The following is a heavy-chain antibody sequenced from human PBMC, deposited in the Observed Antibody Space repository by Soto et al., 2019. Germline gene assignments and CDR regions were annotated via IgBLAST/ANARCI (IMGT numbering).Heavy chain of an antibody. V-gene: IGHV1-69*18. D-gene: IGHD6-6*01. CDR3: ARGGDSSSVMAFYSSGFDV. CDR2: LIPFICAP. Sequence: VQLVQSGAEVKKPGSSVKVSCKSSGGTFNTYSFGWLRQAPGQGLQWMGSLIPFICAPKYAQHFQDRVTITAGGSTATAYRQLSGRKSDDTAFYFCARGGDSSSVMAFYSSGFDVWGQGTAVTGSS. J-gene: IGHJ6*02. CDR1: GGTFNTYS.